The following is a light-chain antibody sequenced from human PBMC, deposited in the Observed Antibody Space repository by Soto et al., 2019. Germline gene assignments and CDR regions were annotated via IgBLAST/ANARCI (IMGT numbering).Light chain of an antibody. CDR3: QQYYSTPWT. Sequence: DIVMTQSPDSLAVSLGERATINCKSSQSIFYSSNNKNYLTWYQQKPGQPPKLLIYWASTRESGVPDRFSGSGSGTDFTLTISSLQAEDVPVYYCQQYYSTPWTFGPGPKVDIK. CDR1: QSIFYSSNNKNY. V-gene: IGKV4-1*01. J-gene: IGKJ1*01. CDR2: WAS.